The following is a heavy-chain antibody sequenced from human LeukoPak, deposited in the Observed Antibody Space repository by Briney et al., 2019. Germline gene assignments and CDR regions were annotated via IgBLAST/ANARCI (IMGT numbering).Heavy chain of an antibody. J-gene: IGHJ4*02. CDR2: IYSGGST. D-gene: IGHD3-3*01. CDR1: GFTVSDSY. V-gene: IGHV3-66*01. Sequence: PGGSLRLSCAASGFTVSDSYMSWVRQAPGKGLEWASVIYSGGSTYYADSVKGRFTISRDHSKNTLYLQMNSLKADDTAVYYCARAWSGTQYYFDYWGQGTLVTVSS. CDR3: ARAWSGTQYYFDY.